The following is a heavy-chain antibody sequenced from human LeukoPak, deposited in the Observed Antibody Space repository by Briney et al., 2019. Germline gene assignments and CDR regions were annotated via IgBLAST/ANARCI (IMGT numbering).Heavy chain of an antibody. Sequence: GASVKVSCKASGYTFTSYAMHWVRQAPGQRLEWMGWINAGNGNTKYSQKFQGRVTITRDTSASTAYMELSSLRSEDTAVYYCARDLSGYCSSTGCYNTFDYWGQGTLVTVSS. CDR3: ARDLSGYCSSTGCYNTFDY. D-gene: IGHD2-2*02. V-gene: IGHV1-3*01. CDR2: INAGNGNT. CDR1: GYTFTSYA. J-gene: IGHJ4*02.